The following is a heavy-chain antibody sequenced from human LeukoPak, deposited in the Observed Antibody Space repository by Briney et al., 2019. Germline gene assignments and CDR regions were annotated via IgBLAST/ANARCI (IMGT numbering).Heavy chain of an antibody. CDR3: ARDSGIAAALDY. CDR2: ISSSSSYI. D-gene: IGHD6-13*01. J-gene: IGHJ4*02. Sequence: GGSLRLSCAASGFTFSSYSMNWVRQAPGKGLEWVSSISSSSSYIYYADSVKGRFTISRDNAKNSLYLQKNSLRAEDTAVYYCARDSGIAAALDYWGQGTLVTVSS. CDR1: GFTFSSYS. V-gene: IGHV3-21*01.